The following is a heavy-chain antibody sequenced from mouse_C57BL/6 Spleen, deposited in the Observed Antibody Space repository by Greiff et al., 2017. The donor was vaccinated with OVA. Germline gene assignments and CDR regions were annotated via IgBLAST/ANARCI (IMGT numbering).Heavy chain of an antibody. CDR1: GFSLTSYG. V-gene: IGHV2-5*01. Sequence: QVQLKESGPGLVQPSQSLSITCTVSGFSLTSYGVHWVRQSPGKGLEWLGVIWRGGSTDYNAAFMSRLSITKDNSKSQVFFKMNSLQADDTAIYYCAKNRGDGSGTYFDVWGTGTTVTVSS. CDR2: IWRGGST. J-gene: IGHJ1*03. D-gene: IGHD2-3*01. CDR3: AKNRGDGSGTYFDV.